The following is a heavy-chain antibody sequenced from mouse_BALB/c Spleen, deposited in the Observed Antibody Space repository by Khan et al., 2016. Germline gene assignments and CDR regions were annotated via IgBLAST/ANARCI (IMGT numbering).Heavy chain of an antibody. Sequence: QVRLQQSGAELAKPGASVKMSCKASGYTFTSYWMHWVKQRPGQGLEWIGYINPSTGYTEYNQKFKDKATLTADKSSSTAYRQLSSLTSEDSAVYYCASYYGSSWYFDVWGAGTTVTVSS. D-gene: IGHD1-1*01. CDR1: GYTFTSYW. V-gene: IGHV1-7*01. CDR3: ASYYGSSWYFDV. CDR2: INPSTGYT. J-gene: IGHJ1*01.